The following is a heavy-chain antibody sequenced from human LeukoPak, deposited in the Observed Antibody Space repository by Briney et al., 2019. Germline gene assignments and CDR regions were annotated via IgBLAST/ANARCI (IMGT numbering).Heavy chain of an antibody. Sequence: SETLSLTCTVSGGSISSYYWSWIRQPAGKGLEWIGRVYTSGSTNYNPSLKSRVTMSVDTSKNQFSLKLSSVTAADTAVYYCARDRRYFDWLLNYFGYWGQGTLVTVSS. CDR2: VYTSGST. CDR1: GGSISSYY. V-gene: IGHV4-4*07. D-gene: IGHD3-9*01. CDR3: ARDRRYFDWLLNYFGY. J-gene: IGHJ4*02.